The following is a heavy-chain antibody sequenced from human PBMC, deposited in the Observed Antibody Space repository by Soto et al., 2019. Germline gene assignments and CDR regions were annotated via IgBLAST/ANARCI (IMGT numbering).Heavy chain of an antibody. Sequence: EVQLVESGGGLVQPGGSLRLSCVASGIPVSSNYMTWVRQAPGKGLEWVSVLHSGGDTYYANSVKGRVTISRHDSTNTLFLQMNSLTAEDTAVYYCARDGPYYFASRMDIWDQGTTGTVSS. D-gene: IGHD3-10*01. CDR1: GIPVSSNY. V-gene: IGHV3-53*04. CDR3: ARDGPYYFASRMDI. CDR2: LHSGGDT. J-gene: IGHJ6*02.